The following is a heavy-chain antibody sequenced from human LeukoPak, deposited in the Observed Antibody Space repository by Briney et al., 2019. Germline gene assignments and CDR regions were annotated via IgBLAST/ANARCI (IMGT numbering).Heavy chain of an antibody. Sequence: PSETLSLTCAVYGGSFSGYYWSWIRQPPGKGLEWIGEINRSGSTNYNPSLKSRVTISVDTSKNQFSLKLSSVTAADTAVYYCARGRRIAAAAYYYYYGMDVWGKGTTVTVSS. CDR2: INRSGST. D-gene: IGHD6-25*01. CDR1: GGSFSGYY. V-gene: IGHV4-34*01. CDR3: ARGRRIAAAAYYYYYGMDV. J-gene: IGHJ6*04.